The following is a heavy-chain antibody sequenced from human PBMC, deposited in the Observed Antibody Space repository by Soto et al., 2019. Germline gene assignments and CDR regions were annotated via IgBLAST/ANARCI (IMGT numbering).Heavy chain of an antibody. CDR1: GFTFSSYG. D-gene: IGHD3-10*01. V-gene: IGHV3-30*18. CDR3: AKGDGSGYYFDY. Sequence: GGSLRLSCAASGFTFSSYGMHWVRQATGKGLEWVAVISYDGSNKYYADSVKGRFTISRDNSKNTLYLQMNSLRAEDTAVYYCAKGDGSGYYFDYWGQGTLVTVSS. CDR2: ISYDGSNK. J-gene: IGHJ4*02.